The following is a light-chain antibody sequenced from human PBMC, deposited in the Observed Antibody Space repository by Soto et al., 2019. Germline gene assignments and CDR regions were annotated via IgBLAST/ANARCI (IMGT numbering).Light chain of an antibody. J-gene: IGLJ2*01. CDR3: AAWDDSLNGVV. V-gene: IGLV1-44*01. CDR1: SSNIGSNT. CDR2: IAT. Sequence: QSVLTQPPSASGTPGQRVTISCSGSSSNIGSNTVNWYQHLPGTAPKLLIYIATHRPSGVPDRFSGSKSGTSASLAISGLQSEDEADYYRAAWDDSLNGVVFGGGTKVTVL.